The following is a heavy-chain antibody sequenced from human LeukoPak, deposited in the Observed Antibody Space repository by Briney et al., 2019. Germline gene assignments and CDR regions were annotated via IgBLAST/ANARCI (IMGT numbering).Heavy chain of an antibody. D-gene: IGHD3-22*01. Sequence: GASLTISCKGSGYSFTSYWIGWVRQMPGKGLEWMGIIYPGDSDTRYSPSFQGQVTISADKSISTAYLQWSSLKASDTAMYYCARQGYDSSGYYYDAFDIWGQGTMVTVSS. CDR2: IYPGDSDT. J-gene: IGHJ3*02. V-gene: IGHV5-51*01. CDR3: ARQGYDSSGYYYDAFDI. CDR1: GYSFTSYW.